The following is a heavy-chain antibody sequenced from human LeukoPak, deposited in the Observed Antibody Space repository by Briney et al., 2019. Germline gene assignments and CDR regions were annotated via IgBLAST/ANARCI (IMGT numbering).Heavy chain of an antibody. V-gene: IGHV3-23*01. D-gene: IGHD3-10*01. Sequence: PGGSLRLSCAASGFTFSSYAMSWVRQAPGKGLEWVSAISGSGSSTYYADSVKGRFTISRDNSKNTLYLQMNSLRAEDTAVYYCAKEQDITYYYGSGSYPFDYWGQGTLVTVSS. CDR2: ISGSGSST. J-gene: IGHJ4*02. CDR1: GFTFSSYA. CDR3: AKEQDITYYYGSGSYPFDY.